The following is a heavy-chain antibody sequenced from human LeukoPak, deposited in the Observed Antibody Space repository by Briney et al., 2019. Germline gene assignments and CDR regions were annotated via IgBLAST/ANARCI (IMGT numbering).Heavy chain of an antibody. Sequence: PGGSLRFSCAASGFTFSSYGMHWVRQAPGKGLEWVAVISFDVSNKYCSDSVKGRFTISRDNSKNTLYLQMNSLRAEDTAVYYCAKDPIPGRIAAAGTGWFDYWGQGTLVTVSS. CDR3: AKDPIPGRIAAAGTGWFDY. D-gene: IGHD6-13*01. J-gene: IGHJ5*01. V-gene: IGHV3-30*18. CDR2: ISFDVSNK. CDR1: GFTFSSYG.